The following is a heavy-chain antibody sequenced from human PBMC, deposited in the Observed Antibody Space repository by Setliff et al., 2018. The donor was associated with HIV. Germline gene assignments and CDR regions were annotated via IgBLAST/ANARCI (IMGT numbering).Heavy chain of an antibody. J-gene: IGHJ5*02. Sequence: ASVKVSCKASGGTFSSYAIYWVRQAPGQGLEWMGWINPKSGDTKYAQKFQGRVTMTRDTSINTAYMELSGLRSDDTAMYYCARLHPIKVWFDPWGQGTLVTVSS. V-gene: IGHV1-2*02. CDR2: INPKSGDT. CDR1: GGTFSSYA. CDR3: ARLHPIKVWFDP.